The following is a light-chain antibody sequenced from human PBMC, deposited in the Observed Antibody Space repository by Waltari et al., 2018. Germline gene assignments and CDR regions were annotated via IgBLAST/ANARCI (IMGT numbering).Light chain of an antibody. V-gene: IGLV1-51*02. J-gene: IGLJ3*02. CDR2: ENN. Sequence: QSVLTQPPSVSAAPGLKVPISCPGSLSNIHYNYVCWSQQLPGAAPNLLIFENNKRPSEIPARFSGSKSGTSATLGITGLQTGDEADYYCGTWDTSLSAAVLGGGTKLTVV. CDR3: GTWDTSLSAAV. CDR1: LSNIHYNY.